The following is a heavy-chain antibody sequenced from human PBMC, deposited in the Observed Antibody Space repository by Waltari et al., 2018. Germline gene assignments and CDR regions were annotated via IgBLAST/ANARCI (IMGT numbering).Heavy chain of an antibody. Sequence: QVQLVQSGAEVRKPGASVNVSCQTSGYTFSTNYIHWLRQAPGQGLEWMGVFFPSDGCTTYAQKFQGRVTMTSDTSTSTVYMEFSSLRSEDTAVYYCARRSLLRFLDYWGQGTLVTVSS. J-gene: IGHJ4*02. D-gene: IGHD3-3*01. CDR2: FFPSDGCT. CDR3: ARRSLLRFLDY. CDR1: GYTFSTNY. V-gene: IGHV1-46*01.